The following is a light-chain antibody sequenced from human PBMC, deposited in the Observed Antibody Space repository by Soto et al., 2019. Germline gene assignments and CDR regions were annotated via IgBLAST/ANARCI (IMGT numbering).Light chain of an antibody. CDR2: DAS. CDR3: QQSYSTPRT. CDR1: QCISNY. V-gene: IGKV1-39*01. Sequence: DIQMTQSPSSLSASVGDRVTITCRASQCISNYLNWYQQKPGKAPKLLMFDASILQSGVPSRCSGGGSGTDFTLTISSLQPEDFATYYCQQSYSTPRTFGQGTKVEIK. J-gene: IGKJ1*01.